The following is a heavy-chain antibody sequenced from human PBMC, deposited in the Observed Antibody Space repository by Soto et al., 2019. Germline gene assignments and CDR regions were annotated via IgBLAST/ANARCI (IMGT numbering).Heavy chain of an antibody. D-gene: IGHD3-10*01. Sequence: EVQLVESGGGLVQPGGSLRLSCAASGFTFSSYWMHWVRQAPGKGLVWVSRINSDGSSTNYADSVKGRFTIPRDNPRNTLYLQMNSLRADDTAVYYCARDRGGHGPQYNWFDPWGQGTLVTVSS. CDR2: INSDGSST. J-gene: IGHJ5*02. CDR3: ARDRGGHGPQYNWFDP. V-gene: IGHV3-74*01. CDR1: GFTFSSYW.